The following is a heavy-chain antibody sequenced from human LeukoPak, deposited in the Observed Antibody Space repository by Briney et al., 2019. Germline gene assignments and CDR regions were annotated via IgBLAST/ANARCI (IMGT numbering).Heavy chain of an antibody. CDR2: INHSGST. J-gene: IGHJ3*02. V-gene: IGHV4-34*01. CDR1: GGSFSGYY. D-gene: IGHD3-22*01. Sequence: MASETLSLICAVYGGSFSGYYWSWIRQPPGKGLEWIGEINHSGSTNYNPSLKSRVTISVDTSKNQFSLKLSSVTAADTAVYYCARTRARITMIVVAPPQSFDIWGQGTMVTVSS. CDR3: ARTRARITMIVVAPPQSFDI.